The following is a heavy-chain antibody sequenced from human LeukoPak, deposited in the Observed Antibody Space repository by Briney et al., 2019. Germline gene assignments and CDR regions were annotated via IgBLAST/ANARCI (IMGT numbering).Heavy chain of an antibody. V-gene: IGHV1-46*01. CDR2: INPSGGST. CDR3: ARDPRQAYYFDY. J-gene: IGHJ4*02. CDR1: GYTFTSYY. Sequence: ASVKVSCKASGYTFTSYYMHWVRQAPGQGLEWMGIINPSGGSTSYAQKFQGRVTMTRDTSTSTVYMELSSLRSEETAVYYCARDPRQAYYFDYWGQGALVTASS.